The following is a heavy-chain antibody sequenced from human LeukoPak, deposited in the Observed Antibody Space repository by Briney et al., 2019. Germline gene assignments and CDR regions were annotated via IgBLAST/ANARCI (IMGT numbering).Heavy chain of an antibody. D-gene: IGHD3-22*01. CDR1: GFTFSNTW. Sequence: GGSLRLSCLASGFTFSNTWMNWVRQAPGKGLEWVSTIYTGGNTYYAASVKGRFTISRDFSKNTVFLHMNSLRAEDTAMYYCARGDDSGYYDYFDYWGQGALVTVSS. CDR2: IYTGGNT. V-gene: IGHV3-53*01. J-gene: IGHJ4*02. CDR3: ARGDDSGYYDYFDY.